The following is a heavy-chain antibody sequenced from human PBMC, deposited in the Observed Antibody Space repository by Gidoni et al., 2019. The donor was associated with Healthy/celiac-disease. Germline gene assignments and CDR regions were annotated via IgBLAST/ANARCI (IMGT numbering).Heavy chain of an antibody. J-gene: IGHJ4*02. CDR2: IKSKTDGGTT. V-gene: IGHV3-15*01. Sequence: EVQLVESGGGLVKPGGSLRLSCAASGFTFSNAWMSWVRQAPGKGLEWVGRIKSKTDGGTTDYAAPVKGRFTISRDDSKNTLYLQMNSLKTEDTAVYYCSRDRLGAWGVVALSWGQGTLVTVSS. CDR1: GFTFSNAW. D-gene: IGHD3-3*01. CDR3: SRDRLGAWGVVALS.